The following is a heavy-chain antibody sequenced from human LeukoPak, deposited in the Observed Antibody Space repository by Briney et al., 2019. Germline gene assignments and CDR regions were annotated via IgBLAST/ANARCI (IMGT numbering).Heavy chain of an antibody. V-gene: IGHV1-2*02. J-gene: IGHJ4*02. CDR3: ARDRSLRWGIVGAYFDY. Sequence: ASGKVSCKASGYTFTGYYMHWVRQAPGQELEWMGWIDPNSGGTNYAQKFQGRVTMTRDTSISTAYMELSRLRSDDTAVYYCARDRSLRWGIVGAYFDYWGQGTLVTVSS. CDR2: IDPNSGGT. CDR1: GYTFTGYY. D-gene: IGHD1-26*01.